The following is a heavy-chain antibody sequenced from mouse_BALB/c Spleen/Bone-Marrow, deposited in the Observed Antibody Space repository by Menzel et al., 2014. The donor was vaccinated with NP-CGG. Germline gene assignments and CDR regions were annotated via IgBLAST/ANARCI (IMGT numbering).Heavy chain of an antibody. D-gene: IGHD1-1*01. Sequence: EVKVVESGGGLVQPGGSLKLSCAASGFTFSSYGMSWVRQTPDKRLELVATINSNGGSTYCPDSVKGRFTISRDNAKNTLYLQMSSLKSEDTAMYYCARERYYGNGRIFEYWGQGTTLTVSS. V-gene: IGHV5-6-3*01. CDR1: GFTFSSYG. CDR2: INSNGGST. CDR3: ARERYYGNGRIFEY. J-gene: IGHJ2*01.